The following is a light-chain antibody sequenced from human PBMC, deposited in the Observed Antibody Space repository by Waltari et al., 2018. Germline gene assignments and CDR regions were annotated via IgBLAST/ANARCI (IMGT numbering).Light chain of an antibody. CDR1: QSVLYSSNNYNY. CDR3: QKYYESPYT. V-gene: IGKV4-1*01. Sequence: DIVMTQSPDSLPVSLGARASINCKSRQSVLYSSNNYNYLAWYQQKPGQPPQLLIYGASTRESGVPDRFGGSGSGTHFTLTISSLQAEDVAVYYCQKYYESPYTFGQGTKLEIK. CDR2: GAS. J-gene: IGKJ2*01.